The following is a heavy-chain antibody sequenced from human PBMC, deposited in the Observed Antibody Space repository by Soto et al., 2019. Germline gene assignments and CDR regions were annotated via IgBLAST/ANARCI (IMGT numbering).Heavy chain of an antibody. D-gene: IGHD6-13*01. V-gene: IGHV1-8*01. CDR2: MNPNSGNT. J-gene: IGHJ5*02. Sequence: QVQLVQSGAEVKKPGASVEVSCKASGYTFTSYDINWVRQATGQGLEWMGWMNPNSGNTGYAQKFQGRVTMTRNTSISTAYMELSSLRSEDTAVYYCARGLAAAGHNWFDPWGQGTLVTVSS. CDR1: GYTFTSYD. CDR3: ARGLAAAGHNWFDP.